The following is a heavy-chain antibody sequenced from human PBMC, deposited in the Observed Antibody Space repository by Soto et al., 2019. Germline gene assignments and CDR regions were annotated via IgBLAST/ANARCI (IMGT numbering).Heavy chain of an antibody. D-gene: IGHD6-6*01. Sequence: QVQLQESGPGLVKPSETLSLTCTVSGGSISSYYWSWIRQPPGKGLEWSGYIYYSGSTNYNPTLKSRVTVSVDTSKNQFSLKLSSVTAADTAVYYCARVGPGQLVDYYYYGMDVWGQGTTVTVSS. CDR1: GGSISSYY. CDR3: ARVGPGQLVDYYYYGMDV. CDR2: IYYSGST. V-gene: IGHV4-59*01. J-gene: IGHJ6*02.